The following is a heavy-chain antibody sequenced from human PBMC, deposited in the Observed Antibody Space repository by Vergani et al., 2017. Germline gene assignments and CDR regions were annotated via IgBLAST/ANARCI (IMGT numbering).Heavy chain of an antibody. V-gene: IGHV3-74*03. CDR3: VRTEYCTGIACNTGFDS. Sequence: EVQLVESGGGSVQSGGSLRLSCVASGFSFNTYCMHWVRQVPGKGLMWVARIDEYGNRATYGDFETGRFTISRDNAKNTVFLQMNNLRDDDAGVYYCVRTEYCTGIACNTGFDSWGQGALVTVSS. CDR2: IDEYGNRA. J-gene: IGHJ5*01. D-gene: IGHD2-8*02. CDR1: GFSFNTYC.